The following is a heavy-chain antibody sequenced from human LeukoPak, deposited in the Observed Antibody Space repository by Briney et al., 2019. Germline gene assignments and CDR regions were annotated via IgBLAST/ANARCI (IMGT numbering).Heavy chain of an antibody. J-gene: IGHJ2*01. Sequence: SETLSLTCTVSGGPTSSDYWSWIRQSPGKGLEWIGYVYNSGDTGNNPSLKSRVTISLDTSKNQFSLKLSSVSAADTAIYYCARLKLGAYFDLWGRGTLVTVSS. CDR3: ARLKLGAYFDL. CDR1: GGPTSSDY. CDR2: VYNSGDT. V-gene: IGHV4-59*08. D-gene: IGHD3-16*01.